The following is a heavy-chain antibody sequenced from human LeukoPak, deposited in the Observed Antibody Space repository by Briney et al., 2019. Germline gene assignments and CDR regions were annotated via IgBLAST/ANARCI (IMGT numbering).Heavy chain of an antibody. D-gene: IGHD1-26*01. Sequence: ASVKVSCKASGGTFSSYAISWVRQAPGQGLEWMGGIIPIFGTANYAQKFQGRVTITTDESTSTAYMELSSLRSEDTAVYYCARGPFVTRELLPFLNYWGQGTLVTVSS. V-gene: IGHV1-69*05. J-gene: IGHJ4*02. CDR3: ARGPFVTRELLPFLNY. CDR1: GGTFSSYA. CDR2: IIPIFGTA.